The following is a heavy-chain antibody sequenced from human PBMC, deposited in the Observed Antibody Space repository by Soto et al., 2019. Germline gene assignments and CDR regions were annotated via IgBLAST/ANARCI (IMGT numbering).Heavy chain of an antibody. J-gene: IGHJ5*02. CDR3: ASGPQEILAP. V-gene: IGHV1-8*01. Sequence: QVQLVQSGAEVKKPGASVKVSCKASGYTFTSYDINWVRQATGQGLEWMGWMNPNSGNTGYAQKFQGRVTMTSNTSISTAYLHLSSPRSEPTAVYYCASGPQEILAPWGQGTLVTVSS. CDR1: GYTFTSYD. CDR2: MNPNSGNT.